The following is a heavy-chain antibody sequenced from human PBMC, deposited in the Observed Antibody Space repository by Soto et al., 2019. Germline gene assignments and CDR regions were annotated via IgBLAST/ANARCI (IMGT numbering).Heavy chain of an antibody. Sequence: PGGSLRLSCAASGFTFSSYAMSWVRQAPGSGLECVSLIGGGGETTYYAGSVKGRFTISRDNSKNTLYLEMSSLRAEDTGLYFCAKDLSLNGGNTNGYYDYWGQGTRVTVSS. D-gene: IGHD1-1*01. V-gene: IGHV3-23*01. CDR2: IGGGGETT. J-gene: IGHJ4*02. CDR3: AKDLSLNGGNTNGYYDY. CDR1: GFTFSSYA.